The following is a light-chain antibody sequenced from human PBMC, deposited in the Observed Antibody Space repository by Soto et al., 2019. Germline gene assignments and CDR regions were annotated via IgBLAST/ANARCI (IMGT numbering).Light chain of an antibody. CDR3: SSYTTVFTYV. CDR1: SNDVGLYDY. V-gene: IGLV2-14*01. CDR2: EVS. J-gene: IGLJ1*01. Sequence: QAVVTQPASVSGSPGQSITVSCTGTSNDVGLYDYVSWFQQYPGKSPKLIVYEVSHRPSGVSSRFSGSKSGNTASLTISGLQTEDEADYYCSSYTTVFTYVFGTGTKLTVL.